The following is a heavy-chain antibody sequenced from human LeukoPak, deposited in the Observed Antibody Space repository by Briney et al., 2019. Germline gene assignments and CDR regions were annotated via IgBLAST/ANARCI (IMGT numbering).Heavy chain of an antibody. V-gene: IGHV4-34*01. J-gene: IGHJ4*02. Sequence: SETLSLTCAAYGGSFSGYYWSWIRQPPGKGLEWIGEINHSGSTNYNPSLKSRVTISVDTSKNQFSLKLSSVTAADTAVYYCAGGPERNYYDSSGYLNAFDYRGQGTLATVSS. CDR1: GGSFSGYY. CDR2: INHSGST. CDR3: AGGPERNYYDSSGYLNAFDY. D-gene: IGHD3-22*01.